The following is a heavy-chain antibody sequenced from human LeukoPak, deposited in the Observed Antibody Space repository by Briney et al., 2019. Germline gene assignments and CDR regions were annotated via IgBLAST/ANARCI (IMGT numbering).Heavy chain of an antibody. V-gene: IGHV3-7*01. CDR2: IKQDGSER. J-gene: IGHJ4*02. CDR3: ARDGGHSTDFDY. CDR1: GFIFSRHW. D-gene: IGHD2/OR15-2a*01. Sequence: PGGSLRLSCGAAGFIFSRHWMSCVRQAQGKVPEWVANIKQDGSERYYVGSVKGRFTISRDNAKNLLYLQMNSLRAEDTALYYCARDGGHSTDFDYWGQGTLVTVSS.